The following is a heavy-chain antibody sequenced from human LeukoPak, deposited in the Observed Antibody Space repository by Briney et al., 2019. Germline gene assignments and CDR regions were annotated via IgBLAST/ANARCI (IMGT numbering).Heavy chain of an antibody. Sequence: GGSLRLSCAASGFTVSSNYMSWVRQAPGKGLEWVSVIYSDGSTYYADSVKGRFTISRDNSKNTLYLQMNSLRAEDTAVYYYAKDQRWESPHYLDSWGQGTLVTVSS. CDR2: IYSDGST. CDR3: AKDQRWESPHYLDS. J-gene: IGHJ4*02. V-gene: IGHV3-53*01. CDR1: GFTVSSNY. D-gene: IGHD1-26*01.